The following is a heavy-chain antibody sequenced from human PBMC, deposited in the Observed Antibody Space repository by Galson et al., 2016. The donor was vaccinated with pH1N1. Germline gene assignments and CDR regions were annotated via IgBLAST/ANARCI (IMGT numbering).Heavy chain of an antibody. CDR2: TEPSSGAT. CDR3: ARDGESMRGSYFNYYYYGMDV. CDR1: GHSFTTYQ. D-gene: IGHD1-26*01. J-gene: IGHJ6*02. V-gene: IGHV1-46*01. Sequence: SVKVSCKASGHSFTTYQIHWVRHVPGQGLEWMGVTEPSSGATKYAPKFQGRVTMTRDTSTNTVYMELSCLRSQDTAVYYCARDGESMRGSYFNYYYYGMDVWGQGTLVTVSS.